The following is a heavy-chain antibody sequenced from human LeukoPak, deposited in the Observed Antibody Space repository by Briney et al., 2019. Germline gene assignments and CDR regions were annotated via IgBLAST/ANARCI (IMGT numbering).Heavy chain of an antibody. D-gene: IGHD5-18*01. Sequence: GGSLRLSCAASGFTFSNYAMSWVRQAPGKVLEWVSAISGSGGSTYYADSVKGRFTISRDNSKNTLYLQMNSLRAEDTAVYYCAKDRDTYGYVTSFDYWGQGTLVTVSS. CDR1: GFTFSNYA. CDR3: AKDRDTYGYVTSFDY. V-gene: IGHV3-23*01. CDR2: ISGSGGST. J-gene: IGHJ4*02.